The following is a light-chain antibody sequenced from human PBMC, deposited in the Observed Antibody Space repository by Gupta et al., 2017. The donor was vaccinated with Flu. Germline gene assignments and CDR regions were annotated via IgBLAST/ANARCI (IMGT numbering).Light chain of an antibody. CDR2: DAS. CDR3: QQRDNWPLT. V-gene: IGKV3D-11*01. CDR1: QGVRNY. Sequence: VLTQSPAALSLSPGGRVTLTCRASQGVRNYLAWYQQKPGQAPRLLIYDASNMDSDVPARFNGSGSDTDFTLTISGLEPEDSGIYFCQQRDNWPLTFGGGTKVEIK. J-gene: IGKJ4*01.